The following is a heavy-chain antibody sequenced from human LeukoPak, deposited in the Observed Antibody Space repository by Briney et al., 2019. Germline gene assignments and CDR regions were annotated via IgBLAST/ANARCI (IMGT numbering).Heavy chain of an antibody. Sequence: SETLSLTCTVSGGSISSDHWNWIRQPPGKGLEWIGCIYYSGSTYYNPSLKSRVTISVDTSKNQFSLKLSSVTAADTAVYYCAREQRINPFNWFDPWGQGTLVTVSS. CDR1: GGSISSDH. D-gene: IGHD3-10*01. CDR3: AREQRINPFNWFDP. J-gene: IGHJ5*02. CDR2: IYYSGST. V-gene: IGHV4-59*01.